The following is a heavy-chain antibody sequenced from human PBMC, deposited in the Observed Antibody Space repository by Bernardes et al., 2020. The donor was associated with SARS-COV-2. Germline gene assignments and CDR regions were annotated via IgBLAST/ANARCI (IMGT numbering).Heavy chain of an antibody. CDR2: ISYDGNNQ. CDR3: ARDAIAVAPFDY. V-gene: IGHV3-30*03. J-gene: IGHJ4*02. Sequence: GGSLRLSCAASGFTFSSRGMHWVRRAPGKGLEWVEVISYDGNNQYYADSVKGRFTISRDNSKNTLYLQMNSLRAEDTAVYYCARDAIAVAPFDYWGQGTLVTVSS. CDR1: GFTFSSRG. D-gene: IGHD6-19*01.